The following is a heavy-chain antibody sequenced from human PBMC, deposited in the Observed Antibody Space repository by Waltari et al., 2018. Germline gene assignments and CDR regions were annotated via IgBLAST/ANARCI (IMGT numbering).Heavy chain of an antibody. D-gene: IGHD5-18*01. J-gene: IGHJ3*02. Sequence: DVQLLESGGGLVQPGGSLRLSCAASGFTFSSYAMSWVRQAHGKGLEWFSVIYSGVSTYYAESVKGRFTISRDNSKNTLYLQMNSLRAEDTAVYYCAKDGSVQLWLPGAFDIWGQGTMVTVSS. CDR2: IYSGVST. V-gene: IGHV3-23*03. CDR1: GFTFSSYA. CDR3: AKDGSVQLWLPGAFDI.